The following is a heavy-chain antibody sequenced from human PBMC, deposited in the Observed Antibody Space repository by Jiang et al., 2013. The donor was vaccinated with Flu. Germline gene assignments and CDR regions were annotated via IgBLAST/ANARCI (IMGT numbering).Heavy chain of an antibody. CDR2: IYHSGST. Sequence: AVSGGSISSGGYSWNWDPAATRKGLEWIGYIYHSGSTYYNPSLKSRVTISIDRSKNQFSLKLTSVTAADTAVYYCARGTYYYDSSGSTFDAFDLWGQGTMVTVSS. CDR3: ARGTYYYDSSGSTFDAFDL. J-gene: IGHJ3*01. CDR1: GGSISSGGYS. V-gene: IGHV4-30-2*01. D-gene: IGHD3-22*01.